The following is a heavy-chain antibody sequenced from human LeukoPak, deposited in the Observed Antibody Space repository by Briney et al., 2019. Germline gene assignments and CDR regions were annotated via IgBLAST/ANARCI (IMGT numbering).Heavy chain of an antibody. CDR2: FSGYNGNT. D-gene: IGHD2-2*01. V-gene: IGHV1-18*01. CDR1: GYIFTRQG. J-gene: IGHJ6*04. CDR3: ARVLVVPSGPAYYYYYGMDV. Sequence: ASVKVSCKASGYIFTRQGISWVRQAPGQGLEWMGGFSGYNGNTNYAQKLQGRVTMTTDTSTSTAYLELRRLRSDDTAVYYCARVLVVPSGPAYYYYYGMDVWGKGTTVTVSS.